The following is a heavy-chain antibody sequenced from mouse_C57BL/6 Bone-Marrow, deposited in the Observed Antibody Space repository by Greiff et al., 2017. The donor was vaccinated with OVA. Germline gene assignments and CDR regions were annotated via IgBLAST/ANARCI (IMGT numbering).Heavy chain of an antibody. D-gene: IGHD3-2*02. J-gene: IGHJ4*01. CDR2: INPSNGGT. CDR1: GYTFTSYW. Sequence: VQLQQPGTELVKPGASVKLSCKASGYTFTSYWMHWVKQRPGQGLEWIGNINPSNGGTTYNEKFKIKATLTVDKSASTAYMQLSSLTSEDSAVYYCARRDSSGYLDYWGQGTSVTVSS. V-gene: IGHV1-53*01. CDR3: ARRDSSGYLDY.